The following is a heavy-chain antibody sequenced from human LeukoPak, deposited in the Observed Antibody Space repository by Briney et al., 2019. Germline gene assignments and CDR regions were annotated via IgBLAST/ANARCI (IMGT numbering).Heavy chain of an antibody. CDR2: IYPGDSDT. CDR3: ARPEWGVRGSNQWYFDL. J-gene: IGHJ2*01. Sequence: GESLKISCKGSGYSFTSYWIGWVRQMPGKGLEWMGIIYPGDSDTRYSPTFQGQVTISADKSISTAYLQWSSLKASDTAMYYCARPEWGVRGSNQWYFDLWGRGTLVTVSS. V-gene: IGHV5-51*01. CDR1: GYSFTSYW. D-gene: IGHD1-26*01.